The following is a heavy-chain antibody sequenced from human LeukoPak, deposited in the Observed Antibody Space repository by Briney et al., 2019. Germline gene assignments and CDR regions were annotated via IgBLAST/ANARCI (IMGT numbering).Heavy chain of an antibody. J-gene: IGHJ4*02. CDR3: ARGRTGAAALDF. Sequence: SETLSLTCAVYGGSFSGHYWTWIRQSPGKGLEWIGESTHSGSTNYNPSLKSRVTISVDTSKSQFSLKLTSVTAADTAAYHCARGRTGAAALDFWGPGTLVTVSS. CDR2: STHSGST. D-gene: IGHD2-2*01. V-gene: IGHV4-34*01. CDR1: GGSFSGHY.